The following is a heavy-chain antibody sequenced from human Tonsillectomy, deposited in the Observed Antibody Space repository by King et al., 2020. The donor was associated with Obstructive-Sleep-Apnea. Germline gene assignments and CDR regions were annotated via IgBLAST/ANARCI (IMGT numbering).Heavy chain of an antibody. J-gene: IGHJ4*02. Sequence: LQLQESGPGLVKPSETLSLTCTVSGGSISSSGYYWGWIRQPPGKGLEWIGIIYYSGSTYYNPSLKSRVTISVDTSKNQFSLNLSSVTAADTAVYYCARVPLQYSSSFNWGQGTLVTVSS. V-gene: IGHV4-39*07. CDR1: GGSISSSGYY. CDR3: ARVPLQYSSSFN. D-gene: IGHD6-13*01. CDR2: IYYSGST.